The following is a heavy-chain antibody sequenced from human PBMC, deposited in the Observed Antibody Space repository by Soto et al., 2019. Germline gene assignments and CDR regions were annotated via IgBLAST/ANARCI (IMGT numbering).Heavy chain of an antibody. CDR2: IIPTFGRT. CDR3: ASDTLSSFAMDV. D-gene: IGHD3-10*02. CDR1: GDAFSSYA. V-gene: IGHV1-69*13. Sequence: ASVKVSCKASGDAFSSYAISWVRQAPGKGLEWMGKIIPTFGRTNYAQKFQGRLTISADDSTSTAYMELSSLLSEDTAVYYCASDTLSSFAMDVWGQGTTVTVSS. J-gene: IGHJ6*02.